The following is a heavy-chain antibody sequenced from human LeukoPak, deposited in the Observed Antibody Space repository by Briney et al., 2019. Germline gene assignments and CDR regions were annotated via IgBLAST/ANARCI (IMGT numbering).Heavy chain of an antibody. CDR3: TRDTGCSGGTCYSFYDY. CDR1: GFTFSSYA. J-gene: IGHJ4*02. V-gene: IGHV3-23*01. D-gene: IGHD2-15*01. CDR2: ISGSGGDT. Sequence: GGSLRLSCAASGFTFSSYAMSWVRQAPGKGLEWVSAISGSGGDTYYADSVKGRFTISRDNAKNSLYLQMNSLRAEDTAVYYCTRDTGCSGGTCYSFYDYWGQGTLVTVSS.